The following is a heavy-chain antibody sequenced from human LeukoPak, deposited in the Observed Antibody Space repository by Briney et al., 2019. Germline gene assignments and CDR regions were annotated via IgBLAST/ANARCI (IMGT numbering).Heavy chain of an antibody. J-gene: IGHJ4*02. CDR3: AKAVYGDYGSLDY. V-gene: IGHV3-9*01. D-gene: IGHD4-17*01. CDR1: GFTFDDYA. CDR2: ISWNSGSI. Sequence: GGSPRLSCAASGFTFDDYAMHWVRQAPGKGLEWVSGISWNSGSIGYADSVKGRFTISRDNAKNSLYLQMNSLRAEDTALYYCAKAVYGDYGSLDYWGQGTLVTVSS.